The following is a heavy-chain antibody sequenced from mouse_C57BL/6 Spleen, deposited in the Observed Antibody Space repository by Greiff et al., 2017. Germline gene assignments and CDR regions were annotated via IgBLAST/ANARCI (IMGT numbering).Heavy chain of an antibody. CDR3: ARSGYDAFYYFDY. CDR1: GYTFTDYY. CDR2: INPNNGGT. Sequence: EVQLQQSGPELVKPGASVKISCKASGYTFTDYYMNWVKQSHGKSLEWIGDINPNNGGTSYNQKFKGKATLTVDKSSSTAYMALRSLTSEDSAVYYCARSGYDAFYYFDYWGQGTTLTVSS. V-gene: IGHV1-26*01. J-gene: IGHJ2*01. D-gene: IGHD2-3*01.